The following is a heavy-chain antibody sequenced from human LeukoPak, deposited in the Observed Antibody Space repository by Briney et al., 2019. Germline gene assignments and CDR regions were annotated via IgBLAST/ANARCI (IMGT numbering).Heavy chain of an antibody. Sequence: PSETLSLTCSVSGGSSSSSSYCWGWIRQPPGKGLEWIGSIHDSGSTDYNPSLKSRVTISVDTSKNQFSLKLSSVTAADTAVYYCASLYDGNSNNYYCDYWGQGTLVTVSS. CDR2: IHDSGST. D-gene: IGHD4-23*01. CDR1: GGSSSSSSYC. CDR3: ASLYDGNSNNYYCDY. J-gene: IGHJ4*02. V-gene: IGHV4-39*01.